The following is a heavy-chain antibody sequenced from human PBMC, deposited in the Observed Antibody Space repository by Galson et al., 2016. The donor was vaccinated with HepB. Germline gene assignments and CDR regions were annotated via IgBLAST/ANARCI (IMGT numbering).Heavy chain of an antibody. CDR3: ARHVLNNKGYRYLPLDFDY. D-gene: IGHD5-18*01. CDR1: YGSITTDSHY. Sequence: SETLSLTCSVSYGSITTDSHYWDWIRQPPGKGLEWIGSIYYSGSTYYNPSLKSRVTISVDTSKNQFSLKLNSVTAADTAVYYCARHVLNNKGYRYLPLDFDYWGQGTLVTVSS. V-gene: IGHV4-39*01. CDR2: IYYSGST. J-gene: IGHJ4*02.